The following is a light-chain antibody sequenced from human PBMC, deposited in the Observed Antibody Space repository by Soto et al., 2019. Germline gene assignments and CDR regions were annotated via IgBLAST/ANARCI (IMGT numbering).Light chain of an antibody. CDR2: DVY. CDR3: QAWDSSTVV. CDR1: TSDVAGYDH. Sequence: QSALTQPRSVSGSPGQSVTISCTGTTSDVAGYDHVSWYQQYPGKAPKRIIYDVYKRPSGVPDRFSGSRSGNTASLTISGLQAEDEADYYCQAWDSSTVVFGGGTKLTVL. V-gene: IGLV2-11*01. J-gene: IGLJ2*01.